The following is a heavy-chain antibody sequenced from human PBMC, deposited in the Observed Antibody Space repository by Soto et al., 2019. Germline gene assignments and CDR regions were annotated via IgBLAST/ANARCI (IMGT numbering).Heavy chain of an antibody. CDR1: GGSISSSSYY. CDR3: ARSHRKYYYDSSGYPNFDY. J-gene: IGHJ4*02. V-gene: IGHV4-39*01. Sequence: SETLSLTCTVSGGSISSSSYYWGWIRQPPGKGLEWIGSIYYSGSTYYNPSLKSRVTISVDTSKNQFSLKLSSVTAADTAVYYCARSHRKYYYDSSGYPNFDYWGQGTLVTVSS. D-gene: IGHD3-22*01. CDR2: IYYSGST.